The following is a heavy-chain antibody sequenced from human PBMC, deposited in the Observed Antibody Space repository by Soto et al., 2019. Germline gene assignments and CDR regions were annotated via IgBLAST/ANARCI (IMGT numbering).Heavy chain of an antibody. D-gene: IGHD2-2*01. CDR2: ISGSGGST. V-gene: IGHV3-23*01. CDR3: AKVKGFVVVPAAIGDGMDV. CDR1: GFTFSSYA. J-gene: IGHJ6*02. Sequence: EVQLLESGGGLVQPGGSLRLSCAASGFTFSSYAMSWVRQAPGKGLEWVSAISGSGGSTYYADSVKGRFTISRDNSKNTLYLQMNSLRAEDTAVYYCAKVKGFVVVPAAIGDGMDVWGQGTTVTVSS.